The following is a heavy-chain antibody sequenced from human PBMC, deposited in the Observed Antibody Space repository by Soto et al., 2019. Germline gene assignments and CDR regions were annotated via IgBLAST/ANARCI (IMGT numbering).Heavy chain of an antibody. CDR3: AHILGVAVDGDLAFSY. CDR2: IYSNDDK. Sequence: QITLKESGPRLVKPTQTLTLTCTFSGFSLYTNVVGVGWIRQPPGKALECLALIYSNDDKRYTPSLKSRLTITKDSSEHHVVLTMTNVDPVDTATYFSAHILGVAVDGDLAFSYWGQGTLVIVSS. V-gene: IGHV2-5*01. J-gene: IGHJ4*02. D-gene: IGHD2-21*01. CDR1: GFSLYTNVVG.